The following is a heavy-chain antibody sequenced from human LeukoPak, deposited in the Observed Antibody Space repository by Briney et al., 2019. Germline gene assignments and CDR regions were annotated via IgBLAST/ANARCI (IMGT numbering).Heavy chain of an antibody. V-gene: IGHV3-7*01. J-gene: IGHJ4*02. CDR2: IKQDGSER. CDR1: GFTFSSYW. CDR3: ARDPKSYCGGDCYSEGFDY. Sequence: PGGSLRLSCAASGFTFSSYWMSWVRQAPGKGLEWVATIKQDGSERYYVDSVKGRFTISRDNAKNSLYLQMNSLRAEDTAVYYCARDPKSYCGGDCYSEGFDYWGQGTLVTVSS. D-gene: IGHD2-21*02.